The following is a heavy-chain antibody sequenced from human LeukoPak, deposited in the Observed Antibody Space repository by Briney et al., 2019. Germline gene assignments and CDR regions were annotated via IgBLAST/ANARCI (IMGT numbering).Heavy chain of an antibody. CDR3: ARQTFRCSSSIERDYYYYGMDV. CDR2: IYYSGST. Sequence: SETLSLTCTVSGGSISSSSYYWGWIRQPPGKGLEWIGSIYYSGSTYYNPSLKSRVTISVDTSKNQFSLKLSSVTAADTAVYYCARQTFRCSSSIERDYYYYGMDVWGQGTTVTVSS. V-gene: IGHV4-39*01. CDR1: GGSISSSSYY. D-gene: IGHD6-13*01. J-gene: IGHJ6*02.